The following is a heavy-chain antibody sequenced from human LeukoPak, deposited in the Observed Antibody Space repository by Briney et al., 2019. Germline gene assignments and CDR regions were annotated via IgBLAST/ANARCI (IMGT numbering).Heavy chain of an antibody. D-gene: IGHD1-26*01. J-gene: IGHJ4*02. Sequence: SETLSLTCTVSGGSISSYYWSWIRQSPGKGLEWIGYIYYSGSTNYNPSLKSRVTISVDTSKNQFSLKLSSVTAADTAVYYCARGREWEPKVFDYWGQGTLVTVSS. CDR3: ARGREWEPKVFDY. V-gene: IGHV4-59*01. CDR2: IYYSGST. CDR1: GGSISSYY.